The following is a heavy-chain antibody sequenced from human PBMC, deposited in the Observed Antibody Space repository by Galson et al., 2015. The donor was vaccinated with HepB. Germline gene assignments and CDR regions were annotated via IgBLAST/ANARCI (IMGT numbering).Heavy chain of an antibody. J-gene: IGHJ4*02. Sequence: SLRLSCAASGFTFSNTWMNWVRQVPGKGLEWVGRIRSKAAGGTTGFAAPVKGRFTISRDDSKNMLYLEMNSLKSEDTAVYYCATGRGISGPNNYCDDWGQGTLVTVSS. CDR3: ATGRGISGPNNYCDD. D-gene: IGHD3-10*01. CDR1: GFTFSNTW. V-gene: IGHV3-15*01. CDR2: IRSKAAGGTT.